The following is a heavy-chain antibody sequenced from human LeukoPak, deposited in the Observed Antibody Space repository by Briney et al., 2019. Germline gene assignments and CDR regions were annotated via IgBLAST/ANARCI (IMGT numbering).Heavy chain of an antibody. V-gene: IGHV4-59*01. D-gene: IGHD2-15*01. CDR2: IYYSGST. CDR1: GGSISSYY. Sequence: SETLSLTCTVSGGSISSYYWSWIRQPPGKGPEWIGYIYYSGSTNYNPSLKSRVTISVDTSKNQFSLKLSSVTAADTAVYYCARTSVGSGQGYCSGGSCPLYHYYGMDVWGQGTTVTVSS. J-gene: IGHJ6*02. CDR3: ARTSVGSGQGYCSGGSCPLYHYYGMDV.